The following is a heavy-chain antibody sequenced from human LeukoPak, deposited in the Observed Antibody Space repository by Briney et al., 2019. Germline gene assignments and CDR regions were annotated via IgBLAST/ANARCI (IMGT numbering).Heavy chain of an antibody. Sequence: GGSLRLSCAASGFTFSTYSMKWVRQAPGKGLEWVSYISDSGAMYYADSVRGRFTVSRENAQNSLFLQMNSLRAEDTAVYYCARDGGYRGYDADCWGQGTLVTVSS. J-gene: IGHJ4*02. V-gene: IGHV3-48*01. CDR3: ARDGGYRGYDADC. D-gene: IGHD5-12*01. CDR2: ISDSGAM. CDR1: GFTFSTYS.